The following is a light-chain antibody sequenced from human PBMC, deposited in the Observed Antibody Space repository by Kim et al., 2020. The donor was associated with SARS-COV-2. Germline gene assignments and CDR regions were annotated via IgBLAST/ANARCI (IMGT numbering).Light chain of an antibody. V-gene: IGKV3D-20*02. CDR2: DVS. CDR3: QQYNISPWT. Sequence: SLAPGESATLSCKASQLTATYFAWYQHRPGQAPRLLIHDVSTRASGVPDRFSGSGSGTEFTLTINRLEAEDFAVYYCQQYNISPWTFGPGTKLEI. J-gene: IGKJ1*01. CDR1: QLTATY.